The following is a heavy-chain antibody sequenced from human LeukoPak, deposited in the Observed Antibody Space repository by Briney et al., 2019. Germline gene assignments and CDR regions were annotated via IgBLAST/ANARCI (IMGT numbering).Heavy chain of an antibody. D-gene: IGHD3-3*01. CDR1: GFTFGSYG. CDR2: IWYHGNDV. Sequence: GMSLRLSCSASGFTFGSYGMHWVRQAPGKGLEWVALIWYHGNDVDYADSVKGRFTISRDNSKNTLYLQMNSVRAEDTAVYFCARDFWNEPSKYFDYWGQGTLVTVSS. V-gene: IGHV3-33*01. CDR3: ARDFWNEPSKYFDY. J-gene: IGHJ4*02.